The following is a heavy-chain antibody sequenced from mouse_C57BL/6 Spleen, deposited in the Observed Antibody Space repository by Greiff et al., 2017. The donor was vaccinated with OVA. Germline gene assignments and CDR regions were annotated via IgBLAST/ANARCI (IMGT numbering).Heavy chain of an antibody. J-gene: IGHJ2*01. Sequence: VQLQQSGAELVRPGASVKLSCTASGFNIKDDYMHWVKQRPEQGLEWIGWIDPENGDTEYASKFQGKATITADTSSNTAYLQLTSLTSEDTAVYNCTQYFYGGALGYWGQGTTLTVSS. D-gene: IGHD1-1*01. CDR1: GFNIKDDY. CDR2: IDPENGDT. CDR3: TQYFYGGALGY. V-gene: IGHV14-4*01.